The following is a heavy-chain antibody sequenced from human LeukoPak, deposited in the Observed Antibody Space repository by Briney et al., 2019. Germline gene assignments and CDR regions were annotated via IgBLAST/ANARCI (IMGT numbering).Heavy chain of an antibody. CDR1: GFTFSTYN. J-gene: IGHJ5*02. V-gene: IGHV3-21*01. CDR3: ARGAYCGGDCYSAGSDWFDP. Sequence: GGSLRLSCAASGFTFSTYNMNWVRQAPGKGLEWVSSISSSSSYIYYADSVKGRFTISRDNAKNSLYLQMNSLRAEDTAVYYCARGAYCGGDCYSAGSDWFDPWGQGTLVTVSS. D-gene: IGHD2-21*02. CDR2: ISSSSSYI.